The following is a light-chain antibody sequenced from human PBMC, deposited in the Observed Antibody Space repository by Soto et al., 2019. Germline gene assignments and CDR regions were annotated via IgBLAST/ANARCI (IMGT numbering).Light chain of an antibody. V-gene: IGKV3-11*01. J-gene: IGKJ4*01. CDR1: QSVGNF. CDR3: QQRSNWPPLT. Sequence: EVVLTQSPAILSLSPGERATLSCRASQSVGNFLTWYQQKPGQAPRLLIYDASTRATGIPARFSGSGSGTDFTLTISSLEPEDLAVYYCQQRSNWPPLTVGGGTKVDI. CDR2: DAS.